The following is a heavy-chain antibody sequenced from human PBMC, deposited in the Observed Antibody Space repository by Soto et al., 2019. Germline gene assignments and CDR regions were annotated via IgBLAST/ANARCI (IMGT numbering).Heavy chain of an antibody. Sequence: GASVKVSCKASGYTSTNYGMHWVRQAPGQRLEWMGWINAGSGNTKYSQKFQGRITITRDTSASTVYMELSSLRSEDTAVYYCANDIIVIPGAKGFDYWGQGALVTVSS. CDR1: GYTSTNYG. D-gene: IGHD2-2*01. J-gene: IGHJ4*02. V-gene: IGHV1-3*01. CDR2: INAGSGNT. CDR3: ANDIIVIPGAKGFDY.